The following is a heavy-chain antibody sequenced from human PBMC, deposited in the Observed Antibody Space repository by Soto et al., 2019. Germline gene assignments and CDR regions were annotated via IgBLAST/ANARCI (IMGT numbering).Heavy chain of an antibody. V-gene: IGHV1-8*01. Sequence: QVQLVQSGAEVKKPGASVKVSCKASGYTFTSYDINWVRQATGQGLEWMGWMNPNSGNTGYAQKFQGRVTMTRNTSISTAYMELSSLRSEDTAVYYCARGDLLWFGELLYDYYYYGMDVWGQGTTVTVSS. D-gene: IGHD3-10*01. J-gene: IGHJ6*02. CDR1: GYTFTSYD. CDR2: MNPNSGNT. CDR3: ARGDLLWFGELLYDYYYYGMDV.